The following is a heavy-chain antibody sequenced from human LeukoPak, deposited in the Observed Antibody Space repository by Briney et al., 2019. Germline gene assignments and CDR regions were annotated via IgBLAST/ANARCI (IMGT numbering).Heavy chain of an antibody. CDR3: AKGYNTVTTPLPGI. D-gene: IGHD4-17*01. V-gene: IGHV3-30*18. CDR1: GFTFSSYG. CDR2: ISNGGGNI. J-gene: IGHJ3*02. Sequence: PGGSLRLSCEGSGFTFSSYGMLWARQAPGKGLEWVAVISNGGGNIYYADSVKGRFTISRDNSKNTLYLQMNSLRAEDTAVYYCAKGYNTVTTPLPGIWGQGTMVTVSS.